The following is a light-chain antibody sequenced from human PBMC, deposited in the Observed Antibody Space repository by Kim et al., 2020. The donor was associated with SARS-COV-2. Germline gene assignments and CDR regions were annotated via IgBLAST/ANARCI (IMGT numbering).Light chain of an antibody. V-gene: IGKV3-15*01. Sequence: IVMTQSSGTLSVSPGERVTLSCRASQSVTTNLAWYQQKPGQTPSLVIYDASTRATDIPVRFSGSGSGAEFTLTISSLQTEDFALYYCQQYHKWPLTFGGGTKV. CDR1: QSVTTN. CDR3: QQYHKWPLT. CDR2: DAS. J-gene: IGKJ4*01.